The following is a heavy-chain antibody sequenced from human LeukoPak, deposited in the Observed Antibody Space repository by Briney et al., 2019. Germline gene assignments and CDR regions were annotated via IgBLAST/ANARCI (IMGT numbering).Heavy chain of an antibody. J-gene: IGHJ6*03. Sequence: ASVKVSCKASGGTFSSYAISWVRQAPGQGLEWMGGIIPIFGTANYAQKFQGRVTITTDESTSTAYMELSSLRSEDTAVYYCARVGGFSPDPYYYYMDVWGKGTTVTVSS. CDR1: GGTFSSYA. CDR2: IIPIFGTA. CDR3: ARVGGFSPDPYYYYMDV. V-gene: IGHV1-69*05.